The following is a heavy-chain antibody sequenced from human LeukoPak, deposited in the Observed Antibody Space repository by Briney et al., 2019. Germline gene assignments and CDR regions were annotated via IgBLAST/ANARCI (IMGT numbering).Heavy chain of an antibody. J-gene: IGHJ6*03. CDR3: ARGSYDSRVSYYMDV. D-gene: IGHD3-22*01. Sequence: SETPSLTCTVSGGSISSHYWSWIRQPPGKGLEWIGYIYYSGSTNYNPSLKSRVTISVDTSKNQFSLKLSSVTAADTAVYYCARGSYDSRVSYYMDVWGKGTTVTVSS. CDR1: GGSISSHY. V-gene: IGHV4-59*11. CDR2: IYYSGST.